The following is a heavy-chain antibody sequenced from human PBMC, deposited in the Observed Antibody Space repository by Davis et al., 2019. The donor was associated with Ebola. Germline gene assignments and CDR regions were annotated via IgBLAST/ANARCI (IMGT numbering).Heavy chain of an antibody. Sequence: GGSLRLSCAASGFTFSSYSMNWVRQAPGKGLEWVGFIRSKAYGGTTEYAASVKGRFTISRDDSKSIAYLQMNSLKTEDTAVYYCVKDLDYWGQGTLVTVSS. CDR3: VKDLDY. CDR2: IRSKAYGGTT. V-gene: IGHV3-49*04. CDR1: GFTFSSYS. J-gene: IGHJ4*02.